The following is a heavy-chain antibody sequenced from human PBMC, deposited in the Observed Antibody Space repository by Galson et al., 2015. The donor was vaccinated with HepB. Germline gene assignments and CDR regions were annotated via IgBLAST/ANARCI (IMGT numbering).Heavy chain of an antibody. J-gene: IGHJ4*02. Sequence: SLRLSCAASGFTFSSYAMHWVRQAPGKGLEWVAVISYDGSNKYYADSVKGRFTISRDNSKNTLYLQMNSLRAEDTAVYFCARDRPYFLWFGDLSYWGQGTLVTVSS. CDR3: ARDRPYFLWFGDLSY. CDR2: ISYDGSNK. D-gene: IGHD3-10*01. CDR1: GFTFSSYA. V-gene: IGHV3-30*04.